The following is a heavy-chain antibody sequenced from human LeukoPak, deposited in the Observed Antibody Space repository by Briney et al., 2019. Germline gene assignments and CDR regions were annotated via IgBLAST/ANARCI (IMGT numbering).Heavy chain of an antibody. CDR2: INTDGSST. CDR3: ARVDPTGDGYNCFDS. Sequence: GGSLRLSCAASGFTFSSYAMHWVRQAPGKGLLWVARINTDGSSTLYADSVKGRFTISRDNAKSTLYLQMDCLRPEDTAVYYCARVDPTGDGYNCFDSWGQGTLVTVSS. D-gene: IGHD5-24*01. J-gene: IGHJ4*02. V-gene: IGHV3-74*01. CDR1: GFTFSSYA.